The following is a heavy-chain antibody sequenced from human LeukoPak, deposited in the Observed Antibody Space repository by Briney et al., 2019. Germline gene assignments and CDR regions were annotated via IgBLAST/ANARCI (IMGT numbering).Heavy chain of an antibody. Sequence: TGRSLRLSCAGSAFTFNSFAMHWVRVAPGKGLEWVAAISYDGEDEFYADSVRGRFTISRDNSKSTLHLQMDSLRAEDTAVYYCARDRGSNNYYDYMDVWGKGTTVTVSS. D-gene: IGHD4-11*01. J-gene: IGHJ6*03. CDR3: ARDRGSNNYYDYMDV. CDR2: ISYDGEDE. CDR1: AFTFNSFA. V-gene: IGHV3-30*01.